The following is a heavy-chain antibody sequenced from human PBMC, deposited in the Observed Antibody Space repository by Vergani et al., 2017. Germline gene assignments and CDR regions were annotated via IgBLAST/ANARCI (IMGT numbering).Heavy chain of an antibody. CDR2: IIPILGIA. CDR3: ARAGFWSGYMMAYYYYMDV. J-gene: IGHJ6*03. Sequence: QVQLVQSGAEVKKPGSSVKVSCKASGGTFSSYTISWVRQAPGQGLEWMGRIIPILGIANYAQKFQGRVTITADKSTSTAYMELNSLRAEDTAVYYCARAGFWSGYMMAYYYYMDVWGKGTTVTVSS. D-gene: IGHD3-3*01. V-gene: IGHV1-69*02. CDR1: GGTFSSYT.